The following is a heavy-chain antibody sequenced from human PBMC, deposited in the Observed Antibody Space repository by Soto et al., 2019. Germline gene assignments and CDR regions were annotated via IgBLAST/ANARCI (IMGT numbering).Heavy chain of an antibody. CDR3: AKETGQQLVLTAGGMDV. D-gene: IGHD6-13*01. V-gene: IGHV3-30*18. CDR2: ISSDGKTK. CDR1: GFAFSYYG. J-gene: IGHJ6*02. Sequence: GGSLRLSCVASGFAFSYYGIHWVRQAPGKGLEWVGVISSDGKTKYYADSVKGRFTISRDNSKNTLFLQMDSLRPEDTAVYYCAKETGQQLVLTAGGMDVWGQGTTVTVSS.